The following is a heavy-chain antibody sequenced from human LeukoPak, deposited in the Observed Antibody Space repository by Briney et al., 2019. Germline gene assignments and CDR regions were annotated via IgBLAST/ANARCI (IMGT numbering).Heavy chain of an antibody. CDR1: GGTFSSYA. J-gene: IGHJ6*03. CDR3: ARGRGYYDSSGYYYYMDV. D-gene: IGHD3-22*01. CDR2: MNPNSGNT. Sequence: ASVKVSCKASGGTFSSYAISWVRQAPGQGLEWMGWMNPNSGNTGYAQKFQGRVTITRNTSISTAYMELSSLRSEDTAVYYCARGRGYYDSSGYYYYMDVWGKGTTVTVSS. V-gene: IGHV1-8*03.